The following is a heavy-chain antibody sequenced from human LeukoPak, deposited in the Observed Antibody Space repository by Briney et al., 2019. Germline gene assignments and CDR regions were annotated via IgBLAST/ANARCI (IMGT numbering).Heavy chain of an antibody. J-gene: IGHJ6*03. CDR1: GGSISSHY. D-gene: IGHD5-24*01. V-gene: IGHV4-59*11. Sequence: SETLSLTCTVAGGSISSHYWSWIRQPPGKGLEWIGYIYYSGGTNYNPSLKSRVTISVDTSKTQFSLKLSSVTAADTAVYYCARDRRDGYNWVNYYYYYMDVWGKGTTVTVSS. CDR2: IYYSGGT. CDR3: ARDRRDGYNWVNYYYYYMDV.